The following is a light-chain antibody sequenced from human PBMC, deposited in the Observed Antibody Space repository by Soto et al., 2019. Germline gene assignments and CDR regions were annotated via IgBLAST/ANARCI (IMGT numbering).Light chain of an antibody. CDR3: QSFWM. CDR2: DND. V-gene: IGLV1-40*01. Sequence: QSVLTQPPSVSGAPGQRVTISCTGSSSNFGAGFNVHWYQYIPGTAPRLLIYDNDNRPSGVPDRFSGSKSGTSASLAISGLEAEDEADYCCQSFWMFGGGTKLTVL. J-gene: IGLJ3*02. CDR1: SSNFGAGFN.